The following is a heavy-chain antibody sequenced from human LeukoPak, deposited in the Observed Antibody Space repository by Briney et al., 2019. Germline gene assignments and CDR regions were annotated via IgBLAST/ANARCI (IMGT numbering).Heavy chain of an antibody. Sequence: GGSLRLSCAGSGFTSSSYWMSWLRQAPGKGLEWVANINQDGSEKYYVDSVKGRFTLSRDNAKNSLYLQMNSLRAEDTAVYYCARDTSHDIGGIRNAFDIWGQGTMVTVSS. J-gene: IGHJ3*02. CDR2: INQDGSEK. CDR3: ARDTSHDIGGIRNAFDI. V-gene: IGHV3-7*01. D-gene: IGHD3-16*01. CDR1: GFTSSSYW.